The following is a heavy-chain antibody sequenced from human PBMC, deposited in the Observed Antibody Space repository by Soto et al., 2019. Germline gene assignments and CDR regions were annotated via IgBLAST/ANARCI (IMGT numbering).Heavy chain of an antibody. CDR1: GFTFSSYE. J-gene: IGHJ6*04. V-gene: IGHV3-48*03. Sequence: PVVTLRLSCAASGFTFSSYEMNWVRQAPGKGLEWVSYISSSGSTIYYADSVKGRFTISRDNAKNSLYLQMNSLRAEDAAVYYCARDEIMRGIQLWPPYGMDGWGKGNTV. CDR3: ARDEIMRGIQLWPPYGMDG. D-gene: IGHD5-18*01. CDR2: ISSSGSTI.